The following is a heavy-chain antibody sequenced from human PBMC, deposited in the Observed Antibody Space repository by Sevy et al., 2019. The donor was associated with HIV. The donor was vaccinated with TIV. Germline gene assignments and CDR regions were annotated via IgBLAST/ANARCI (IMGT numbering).Heavy chain of an antibody. J-gene: IGHJ6*03. D-gene: IGHD2-21*01. CDR3: ASSRGGDGYNNYYYYYMDV. CDR1: GYTFTSYY. V-gene: IGHV1-46*01. CDR2: INPSGGSR. Sequence: ASVKVSCKASGYTFTSYYMHWVRQAPGQGLEWMGIINPSGGSRSYAQTFQGRVTMTRDTSTSTVYMELSSLRSEDTAVYYCASSRGGDGYNNYYYYYMDVWGKGTTVTVSS.